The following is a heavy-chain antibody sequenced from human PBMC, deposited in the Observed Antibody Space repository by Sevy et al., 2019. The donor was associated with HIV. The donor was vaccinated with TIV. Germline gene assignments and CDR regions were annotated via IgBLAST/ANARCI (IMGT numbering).Heavy chain of an antibody. J-gene: IGHJ6*02. Sequence: SETLSLTCAVYGGSFSGYYWSWIRQPPGKGLEWIGEINHSGSTNYNPSLKSRVTISVETSKNQFSLKLSSVTAADTAVYYCARNPVSLKLLRYYYYYYGMDVWGQGTTVTVSS. CDR2: INHSGST. CDR1: GGSFSGYY. CDR3: ARNPVSLKLLRYYYYYYGMDV. D-gene: IGHD2-15*01. V-gene: IGHV4-34*01.